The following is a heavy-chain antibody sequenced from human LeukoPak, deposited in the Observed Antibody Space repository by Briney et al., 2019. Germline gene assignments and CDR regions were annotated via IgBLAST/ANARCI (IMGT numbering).Heavy chain of an antibody. CDR3: AKDNKPDSNPDAFDI. J-gene: IGHJ3*02. Sequence: GGSLRLSCAASGFTFSSYGMHWVRQAPGKGLEWVAVISYDGSNKYYADSVKGRFTISRDNSKNTLYLQMNSLRAEDTAVYYCAKDNKPDSNPDAFDIWGQGTMVTVSS. CDR1: GFTFSSYG. D-gene: IGHD3-22*01. CDR2: ISYDGSNK. V-gene: IGHV3-30*18.